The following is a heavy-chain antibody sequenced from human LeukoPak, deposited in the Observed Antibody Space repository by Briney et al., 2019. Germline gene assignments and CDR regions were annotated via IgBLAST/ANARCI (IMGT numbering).Heavy chain of an antibody. CDR3: ARLSQQLVDPYYYYYMDV. V-gene: IGHV1-8*03. CDR1: GYTFTSYD. Sequence: ASVKVSCKASGYTFTSYDINWVRQATGQGLEWMGWMNPNSGNTGYAQKFQGRVTITRNTSISTAYMELSSLRSEDTAVYYCARLSQQLVDPYYYYYMDVWGKGTTVTVSS. J-gene: IGHJ6*03. CDR2: MNPNSGNT. D-gene: IGHD6-13*01.